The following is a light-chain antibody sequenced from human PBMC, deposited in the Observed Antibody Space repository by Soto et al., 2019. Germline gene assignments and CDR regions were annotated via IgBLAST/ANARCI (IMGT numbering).Light chain of an antibody. Sequence: DIQMTQSPSSLSASVGDTVTITCRARQGISNYLAWYQQKPGQVPNLLIYAASTLQSGVPSRFSGSVSGTDFTLTISSLRPEDVATYYCQKYNNAPRTFGQGTKVEI. CDR3: QKYNNAPRT. CDR1: QGISNY. J-gene: IGKJ1*01. V-gene: IGKV1-27*01. CDR2: AAS.